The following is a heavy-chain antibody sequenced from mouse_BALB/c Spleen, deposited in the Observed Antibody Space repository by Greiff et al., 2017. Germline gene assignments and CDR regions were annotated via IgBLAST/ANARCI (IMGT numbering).Heavy chain of an antibody. J-gene: IGHJ3*01. CDR3: ARGITTATSAY. D-gene: IGHD1-2*01. V-gene: IGHV5-6-5*01. CDR2: ISSGGST. Sequence: EVQLVESGGGLVKPGGSLKLSCAASGFTFSSYAMSWVRQTPEKRLEWVASISSGGSTYYPDSVKGRFTISRDNARNILYLQMSSLRSEDTAMYYCARGITTATSAYWGQGTLVTVSA. CDR1: GFTFSSYA.